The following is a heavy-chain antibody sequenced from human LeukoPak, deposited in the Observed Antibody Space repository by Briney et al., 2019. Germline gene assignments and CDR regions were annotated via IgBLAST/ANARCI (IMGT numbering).Heavy chain of an antibody. Sequence: PGGSLRLSCAASGITFSSHGMHWFRQAPGKGLEWVSIIYSGGTTYYADSVKGRFTISRDNSKNTLYLQMNSLRAEDTAVYYCARVLWNGDYPRFDYWDQGTLVTVSS. V-gene: IGHV3-53*01. CDR2: IYSGGTT. D-gene: IGHD4-17*01. J-gene: IGHJ4*02. CDR3: ARVLWNGDYPRFDY. CDR1: GITFSSHG.